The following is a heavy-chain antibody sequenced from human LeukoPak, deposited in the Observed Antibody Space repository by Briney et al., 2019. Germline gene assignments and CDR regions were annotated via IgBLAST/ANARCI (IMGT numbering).Heavy chain of an antibody. D-gene: IGHD4-23*01. CDR1: GFTFSSYG. CDR2: ISYDGSNK. V-gene: IGHV3-30*18. Sequence: PGRSLRLSCAASGFTFSSYGMHWVRQAPGTGLEWVAVISYDGSNKYYADSVKGRFTISRDNSKNTLYLQMNSLRAEDTAVYYCAKDRGLRWYDYHYYGMDVWGQGTTVTVSS. CDR3: AKDRGLRWYDYHYYGMDV. J-gene: IGHJ6*02.